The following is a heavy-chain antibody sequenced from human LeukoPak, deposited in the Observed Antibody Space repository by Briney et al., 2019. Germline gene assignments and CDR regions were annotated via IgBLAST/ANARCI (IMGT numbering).Heavy chain of an antibody. CDR2: INPNTGGT. V-gene: IGHV1-2*02. J-gene: IGHJ4*02. CDR1: GYTLSGYY. CDR3: ARSYSSGPDLDC. Sequence: ASVKVSCKAAGYTLSGYYMHWVRQAHGQGLGWMGWINPNTGGTNYAQNFQGRVTVTTDTSINTAYMDLSSLRSDDTAVYYRARSYSSGPDLDCWGQGTLVTVSS. D-gene: IGHD6-25*01.